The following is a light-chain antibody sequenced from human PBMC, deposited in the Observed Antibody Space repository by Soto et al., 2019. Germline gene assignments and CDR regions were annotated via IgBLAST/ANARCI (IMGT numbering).Light chain of an antibody. CDR3: SSYTDRQSYL. Sequence: QSALTQPASVSGSPGQSITISCTGTSSDVGGYNYVSWYQQHPGKAPKLMIYDVSNRPSGVSNRFSGSKSANTASLTISGLQAEDEADYYCSSYTDRQSYLFGTGTKLTVL. CDR1: SSDVGGYNY. J-gene: IGLJ1*01. V-gene: IGLV2-14*01. CDR2: DVS.